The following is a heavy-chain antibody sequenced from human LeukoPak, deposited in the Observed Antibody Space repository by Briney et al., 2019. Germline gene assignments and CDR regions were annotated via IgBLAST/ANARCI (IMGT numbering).Heavy chain of an antibody. J-gene: IGHJ5*02. CDR2: IYHRGST. Sequence: SGTLSLTCAVSGGSISSSNWWSWVRQPPGKGLEWIGEIYHRGSTNYNPSLKSRVTISVDKSKNQFSLKLSSVTAADTAVYYCARKLEQWLNWFDPWGQGTLVTVSS. CDR1: GGSISSSNW. CDR3: ARKLEQWLNWFDP. D-gene: IGHD6-19*01. V-gene: IGHV4-4*02.